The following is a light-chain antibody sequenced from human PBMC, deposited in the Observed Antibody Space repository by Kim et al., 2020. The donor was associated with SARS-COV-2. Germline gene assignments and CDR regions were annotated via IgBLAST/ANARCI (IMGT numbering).Light chain of an antibody. J-gene: IGLJ3*02. CDR2: EDN. CDR3: QSYDSSNLWV. V-gene: IGLV6-57*01. CDR1: VGSIASNY. Sequence: KTVTISCTRSVGSIASNYVQWYQQRPGSSPTTVIYEDNQRPSGVPDLFSGSIDSSSNSASLTISGLKTEDEAHSYCQSYDSSNLWVFGGGTKVTVL.